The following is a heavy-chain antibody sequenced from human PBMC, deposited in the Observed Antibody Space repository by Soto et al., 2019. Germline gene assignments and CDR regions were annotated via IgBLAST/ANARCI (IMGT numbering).Heavy chain of an antibody. D-gene: IGHD4-17*01. CDR2: ISYSGTT. V-gene: IGHV4-30-4*01. Sequence: QVQLQESGPGLVKPSQTLSLTCTVSGGSISSGNYYWSWIRQPPGKGLEWIGFISYSGTTHYSASLRSRGSISVDTSKNQYSLDLRSVTAADTAVYYCATMGTPVTGLYYFDYWGQGTLVTVSS. J-gene: IGHJ4*02. CDR3: ATMGTPVTGLYYFDY. CDR1: GGSISSGNYY.